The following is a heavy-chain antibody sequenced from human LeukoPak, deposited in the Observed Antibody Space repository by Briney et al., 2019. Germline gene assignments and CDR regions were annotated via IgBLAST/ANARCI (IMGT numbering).Heavy chain of an antibody. CDR2: ISGSGGST. V-gene: IGHV3-23*01. CDR3: AKRGVVIRVILVGFHKEAYYFDS. D-gene: IGHD3-22*01. Sequence: GGSLRLSCAVSGITLSNYGMSWVRQAPGKGLEWVAGISGSGGSTNYADSVKGRFTITRDNPKNTLYLQMNSLRAEDTAVYFCAKRGVVIRVILVGFHKEAYYFDSWGQGALVTVSS. J-gene: IGHJ4*02. CDR1: GITLSNYG.